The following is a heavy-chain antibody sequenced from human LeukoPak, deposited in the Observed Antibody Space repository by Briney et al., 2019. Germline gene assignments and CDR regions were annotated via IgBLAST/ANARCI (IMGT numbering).Heavy chain of an antibody. J-gene: IGHJ4*02. CDR3: ARDPGSGYEEHFDY. V-gene: IGHV3-21*04. CDR2: ITSSSCYT. Sequence: PGGPLRLSCAARGITFSNYNKNWVRHAPGKGLEWISSITSSSCYTFYADSVKGRFTISRDNAKNSLYLQMNSLRAEDTAVYYCARDPGSGYEEHFDYWGQGTLVTVFS. CDR1: GITFSNYN. D-gene: IGHD5-12*01.